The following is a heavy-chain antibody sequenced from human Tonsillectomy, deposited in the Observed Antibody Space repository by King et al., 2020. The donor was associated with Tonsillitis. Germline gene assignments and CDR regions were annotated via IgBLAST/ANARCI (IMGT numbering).Heavy chain of an antibody. Sequence: VQRVESGGALVQPGGSLRLSCAVSGFTFSSNAMTWVRQAPGKGLEWVSVISGLGGTTYYADTVKGRFTISRDNTKNTLYLQMNSLRAEDTAIYNRAKYTAVAGNTIRWFDPWGQGTLGTVSS. CDR2: ISGLGGTT. CDR3: AKYTAVAGNTIRWFDP. V-gene: IGHV3-23*04. J-gene: IGHJ5*02. D-gene: IGHD6-19*01. CDR1: GFTFSSNA.